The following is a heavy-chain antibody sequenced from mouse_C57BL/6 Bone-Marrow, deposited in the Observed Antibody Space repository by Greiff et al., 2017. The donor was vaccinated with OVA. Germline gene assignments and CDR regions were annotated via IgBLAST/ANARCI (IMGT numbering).Heavy chain of an antibody. Sequence: EVQLVESGGGLVQPKGSLKLSCAASGFSFNTYAMHWVRQAPGKGLEWVARIRSKSNNYATYYADSVKDRFTISRDDSESMLYLQMNNLKTEDTAMYYCVRYYDYDVWYAMDYWGQGTSVTVSS. CDR3: VRYYDYDVWYAMDY. J-gene: IGHJ4*01. CDR2: IRSKSNNYAT. CDR1: GFSFNTYA. V-gene: IGHV10-1*01. D-gene: IGHD2-4*01.